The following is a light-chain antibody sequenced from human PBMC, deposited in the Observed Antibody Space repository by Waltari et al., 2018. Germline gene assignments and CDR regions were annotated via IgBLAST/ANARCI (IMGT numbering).Light chain of an antibody. V-gene: IGKV1-17*01. CDR3: LQHNDYPWT. CDR1: QDIRSY. J-gene: IGKJ1*01. Sequence: DIQMTQSPSSLSASVGDTATITCRASQDIRSYFNWFQQKPGKGPKLLIYAATTLQTGVPSRFSGSGSGTEFTLTISSLQPEDFATYYCLQHNDYPWTFGQGTKVEIK. CDR2: AAT.